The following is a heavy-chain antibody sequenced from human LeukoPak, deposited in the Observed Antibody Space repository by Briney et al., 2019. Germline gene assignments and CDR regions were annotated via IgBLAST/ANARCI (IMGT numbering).Heavy chain of an antibody. D-gene: IGHD6-19*01. CDR3: ARDIAVAGMLGY. CDR2: ISAYNGNT. CDR1: GYTFTSYG. J-gene: IGHJ4*02. V-gene: IGHV1-18*01. Sequence: ASVEVSCKASGYTFTSYGISWVRQAPGQGLEWMGWISAYNGNTNYAQKLQGRVTMTTDTSTSTAYMELRSLRSDDTAVYYCARDIAVAGMLGYWGQGTLVTVSS.